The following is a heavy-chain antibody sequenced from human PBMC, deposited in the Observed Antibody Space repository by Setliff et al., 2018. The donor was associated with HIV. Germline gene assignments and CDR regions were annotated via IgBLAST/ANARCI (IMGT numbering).Heavy chain of an antibody. J-gene: IGHJ3*02. Sequence: SETLSLTCSVYGASISNSNSYWGWIRQPPGKRLEWLGSIYDSGSTSYNPSLKSRVTISVDTSKNQFSLKLSSVTAADTAVYYCARSLTSTTMTVVFMGLGAFDIWGQGTMVTVSS. CDR3: ARSLTSTTMTVVFMGLGAFDI. CDR1: GASISNSNSY. V-gene: IGHV4-39*07. D-gene: IGHD3-22*01. CDR2: IYDSGST.